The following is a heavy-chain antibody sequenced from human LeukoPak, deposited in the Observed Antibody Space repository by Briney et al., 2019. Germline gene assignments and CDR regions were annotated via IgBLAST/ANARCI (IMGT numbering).Heavy chain of an antibody. CDR3: ARDPHYYYGSGSYYQGDYYYYYYMDV. CDR2: INSDGSST. Sequence: GGSLRLSCAASGFTFSSYWMHWVRQAPGKGLVWVSRINSDGSSTSYADPVKGRFTISRDNAKNTLYLQMNSLRAEDTAVYYCARDPHYYYGSGSYYQGDYYYYYYMDVWGKGTTVTISS. D-gene: IGHD3-10*01. V-gene: IGHV3-74*01. CDR1: GFTFSSYW. J-gene: IGHJ6*03.